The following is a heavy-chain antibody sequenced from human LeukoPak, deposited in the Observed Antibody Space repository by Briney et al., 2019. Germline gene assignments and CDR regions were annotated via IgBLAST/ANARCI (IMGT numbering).Heavy chain of an antibody. J-gene: IGHJ4*02. CDR2: INPSGGSK. CDR3: ARGFRWLQYRLDY. CDR1: GYPLTIYY. D-gene: IGHD5-24*01. V-gene: IGHV1-46*01. Sequence: EAAVKVSCKASGYPLTIYYMHWVRHAPGQGLEWMGIINPSGGSKSYAQKFQSRVTMTRDTSPSTLYMELRTRRSEDTRVDDCARGFRWLQYRLDYWGQGTLVTVSS.